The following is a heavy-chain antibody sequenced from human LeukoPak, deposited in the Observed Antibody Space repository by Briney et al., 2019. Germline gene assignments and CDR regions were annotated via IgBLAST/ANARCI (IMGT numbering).Heavy chain of an antibody. CDR3: ARGNTGTGDY. CDR1: GFVFRNYF. D-gene: IGHD1/OR15-1a*01. Sequence: GGSLRLSCAASGFVFRNYFMSWVRQAPGKGLEWVASIKNDGSERYYVGSVKGRFTISRDNAKNSLYLQMNSLRADDTAVYYCARGNTGTGDYWGQGTLVTVSS. V-gene: IGHV3-7*03. J-gene: IGHJ4*02. CDR2: IKNDGSER.